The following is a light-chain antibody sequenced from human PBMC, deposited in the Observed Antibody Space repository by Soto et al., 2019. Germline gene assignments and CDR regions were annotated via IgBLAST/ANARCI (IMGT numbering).Light chain of an antibody. J-gene: IGKJ1*01. V-gene: IGKV3-20*01. CDR1: QSVSSIY. CDR3: QQYGSSPGWT. Sequence: EIVLTQSPGTLSLSPGETATLSCRASQSVSSIYLAWYQQKPGQAPKLLIYGASSRATGIPDRFSGSGSGTDFTLTISRLEPEDFAVYYCQQYGSSPGWTFGQGTKVEIK. CDR2: GAS.